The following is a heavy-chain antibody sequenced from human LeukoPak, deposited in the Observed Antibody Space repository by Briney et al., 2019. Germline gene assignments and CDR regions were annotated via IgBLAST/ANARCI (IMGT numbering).Heavy chain of an antibody. CDR2: ISAYNGNT. V-gene: IGHV1-18*01. CDR3: ARVWEDTIFGVADLDY. J-gene: IGHJ4*02. CDR1: GYTFTSYG. Sequence: ASVKVSCKASGYTFTSYGISWVRQAPGQGLEWMGWISAYNGNTNYAQKLQGRVTMTTDTSTSTDYMELRSLRSDDTAVYYCARVWEDTIFGVADLDYWGQGTLVTVSS. D-gene: IGHD3-3*01.